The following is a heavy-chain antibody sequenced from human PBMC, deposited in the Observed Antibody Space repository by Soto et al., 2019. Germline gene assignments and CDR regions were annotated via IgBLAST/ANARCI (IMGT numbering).Heavy chain of an antibody. CDR1: CGSISSGDYY. V-gene: IGHV4-30-4*01. J-gene: IGHJ6*02. CDR3: ARDRYYGSGTYYNFYSGMDV. Sequence: SETLSLTCTFSCGSISSGDYYWTWVRQPPGKGLEWIGNIFHSGSTYYTPSLQSRVTISLDTSKNHFSLKLSSVTPADTAVYYCARDRYYGSGTYYNFYSGMDVWGQGTTVTVSS. D-gene: IGHD3-10*01. CDR2: IFHSGST.